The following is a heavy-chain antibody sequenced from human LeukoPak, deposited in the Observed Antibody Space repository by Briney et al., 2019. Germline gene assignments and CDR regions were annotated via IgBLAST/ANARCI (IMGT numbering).Heavy chain of an antibody. CDR3: ARDPIAAVRFDY. CDR1: GFTLTSYG. D-gene: IGHD6-13*01. V-gene: IGHV3-33*01. Sequence: GRSLRLSCAASGFTLTSYGMHWVRQAPGKGLEWVAVIWYDGSNKYYADSVKGRFTISRDNSKNTLYLQMNSLRAEDTAVYYCARDPIAAVRFDYWGQGTLVTVSS. J-gene: IGHJ4*02. CDR2: IWYDGSNK.